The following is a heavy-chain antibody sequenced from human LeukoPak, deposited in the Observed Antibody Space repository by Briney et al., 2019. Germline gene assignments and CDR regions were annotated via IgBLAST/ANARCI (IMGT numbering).Heavy chain of an antibody. CDR3: AREGPYPEELGELPGHDAFDI. J-gene: IGHJ3*02. CDR1: GGTFSSYA. D-gene: IGHD1-26*01. Sequence: SVKVSCKASGGTFSSYAISWVRQAPGQGLEWMGGIIPIFGTANYAQKFQGRVTITADESTSTAYMELSSLRSEDTAVYYCAREGPYPEELGELPGHDAFDIWGQGTMVTVSS. V-gene: IGHV1-69*13. CDR2: IIPIFGTA.